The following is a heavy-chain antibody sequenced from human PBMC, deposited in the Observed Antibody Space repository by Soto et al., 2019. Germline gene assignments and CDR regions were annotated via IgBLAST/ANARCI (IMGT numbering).Heavy chain of an antibody. CDR1: EFTVTNNE. D-gene: IGHD2-2*01. Sequence: GGSLRLACAASEFTVTNNEMSWVRQAPGKGLEWVSILYSGGNTYYADSVEGRFTISRDGSKNTLYLHMNSLRAEDTAVYYCALRRVAYADFWGQGTRVTVSS. V-gene: IGHV3-53*01. J-gene: IGHJ4*02. CDR2: LYSGGNT. CDR3: ALRRVAYADF.